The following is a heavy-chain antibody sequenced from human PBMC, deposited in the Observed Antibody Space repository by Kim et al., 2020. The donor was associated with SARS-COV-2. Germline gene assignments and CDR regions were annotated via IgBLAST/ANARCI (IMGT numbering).Heavy chain of an antibody. D-gene: IGHD3-22*01. CDR3: ARGDPYYDTSGLMYGMNV. V-gene: IGHV1-46*01. CDR2: INPRTTRT. Sequence: ASVKVSCEAFGYTFTAYYMHWVRQAPGHGLEWMGMINPRTTRTAYAQRFQGRVTMTADTSTNTLYMEIHSLTYEDTAVYYCARGDPYYDTSGLMYGMNVWGQGTTVAVSS. J-gene: IGHJ3*01. CDR1: GYTFTAYY.